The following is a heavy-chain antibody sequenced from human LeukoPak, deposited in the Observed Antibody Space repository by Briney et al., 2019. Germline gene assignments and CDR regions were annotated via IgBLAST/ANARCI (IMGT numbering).Heavy chain of an antibody. V-gene: IGHV4-34*01. CDR2: ISHSGRT. CDR1: GGSFSGYY. Sequence: SETLSLICAVYGGSFSGYYWSWIRQSPGKGLEWIGEISHSGRTKINPSLKSRVTISVDTSKNQYSLKMNSLTAADTAVYYCARDRRGLRATYFDYWGQGTLVTVSS. J-gene: IGHJ4*02. D-gene: IGHD4-17*01. CDR3: ARDRRGLRATYFDY.